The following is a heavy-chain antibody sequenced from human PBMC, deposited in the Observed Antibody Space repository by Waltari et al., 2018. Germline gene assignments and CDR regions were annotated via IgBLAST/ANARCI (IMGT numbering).Heavy chain of an antibody. J-gene: IGHJ4*02. CDR3: ARERGVQQADY. CDR2: ISSSRSYI. D-gene: IGHD6-13*01. Sequence: EVRLVESGGGLVKPGGSLRLSCAASGFTFSSSSMNWVRQAPGNGLKWVTSISSSRSYISYANSMKGRFPISRDNAKDSPYLQMSSLRAEDTAVYYCARERGVQQADYWGQGTLVTASS. CDR1: GFTFSSSS. V-gene: IGHV3-21*01.